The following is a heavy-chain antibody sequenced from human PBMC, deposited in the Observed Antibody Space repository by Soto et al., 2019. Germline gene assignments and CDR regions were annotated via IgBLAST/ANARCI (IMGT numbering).Heavy chain of an antibody. Sequence: GRFTSSRDNSKNTLYLQMNSLRAEDTAIYYCAKVVTATNYFDYWGQGTLVTVSS. J-gene: IGHJ4*02. V-gene: IGHV3-23*01. CDR3: AKVVTATNYFDY. D-gene: IGHD2-21*02.